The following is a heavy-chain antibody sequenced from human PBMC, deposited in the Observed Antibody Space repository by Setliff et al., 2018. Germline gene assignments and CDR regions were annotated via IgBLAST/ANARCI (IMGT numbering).Heavy chain of an antibody. CDR2: LYGGGDT. D-gene: IGHD3-10*01. J-gene: IGHJ4*02. CDR3: RQWFGELSRDY. V-gene: IGHV3-53*01. CDR1: GFTVSSND. Sequence: LRLSCAASGFTVSSNDMSWVRQAPGKGLEWIALLYGGGDTFYADSVKGRFTISGDSSKNAVYLQMNSLRADDTAVYYCRQWFGELSRDYWGPGTLVTVSS.